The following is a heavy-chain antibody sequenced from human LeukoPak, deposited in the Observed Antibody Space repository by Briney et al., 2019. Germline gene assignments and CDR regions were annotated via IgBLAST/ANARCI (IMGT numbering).Heavy chain of an antibody. CDR3: ARGYCSGGSCSSGSDY. V-gene: IGHV3-33*01. CDR1: GFTSSSYG. Sequence: GGSLRLSCAASGFTSSSYGMHWVRQAPGKGLEWVAVIWYGGSNKYYADSVKGRFTISRDNSKDTLYLQMNSLRAEDTAVYYCARGYCSGGSCSSGSDYWGQGTLVTVSS. J-gene: IGHJ4*02. CDR2: IWYGGSNK. D-gene: IGHD2-15*01.